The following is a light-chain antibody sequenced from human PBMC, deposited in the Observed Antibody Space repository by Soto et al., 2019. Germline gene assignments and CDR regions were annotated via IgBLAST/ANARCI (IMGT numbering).Light chain of an antibody. CDR2: DAS. CDR1: QDIRKF. V-gene: IGKV1-33*01. Sequence: DIQMTQSPSSLSGSVGDRVTITCQASQDIRKFLNWYQQKPGKAPKLLIYDASNLETGVPSRFSGGGSVTDFTFTISSLQPEAIATYYCQQYNNLPRTFGQGTKLEIK. CDR3: QQYNNLPRT. J-gene: IGKJ2*01.